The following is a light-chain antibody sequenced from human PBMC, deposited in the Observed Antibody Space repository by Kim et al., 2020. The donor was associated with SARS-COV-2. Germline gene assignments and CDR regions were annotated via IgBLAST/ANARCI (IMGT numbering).Light chain of an antibody. Sequence: GKSITISCNGTSSDVGGYNYVSWYQQHPGKAPKLMIYDVSNRPSGVSNRFSGSKSGNTASLTISGLQAEDEADYYCSSYTSSSTVVFGGGTQLTVL. CDR3: SSYTSSSTVV. CDR1: SSDVGGYNY. CDR2: DVS. J-gene: IGLJ2*01. V-gene: IGLV2-14*03.